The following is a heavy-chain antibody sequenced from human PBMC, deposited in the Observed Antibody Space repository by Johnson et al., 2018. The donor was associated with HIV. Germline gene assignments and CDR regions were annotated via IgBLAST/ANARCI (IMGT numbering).Heavy chain of an antibody. Sequence: VQLVESGGGLVQPGRSLRLSCVASGFTLEDYGMHWVRQPPGRGLEWVTGISWNSDNIDYVDSVKGRFTISRDRSKNTVSLQMNSLRVEDTAVYYCARDDRPDGFDIWGQGTMVTFSS. D-gene: IGHD1-14*01. CDR2: ISWNSDNI. CDR3: ARDDRPDGFDI. V-gene: IGHV3-9*01. CDR1: GFTLEDYG. J-gene: IGHJ3*02.